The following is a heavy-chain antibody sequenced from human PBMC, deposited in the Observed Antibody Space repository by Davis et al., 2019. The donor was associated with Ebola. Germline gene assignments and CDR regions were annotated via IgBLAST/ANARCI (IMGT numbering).Heavy chain of an antibody. CDR2: INAGNGNT. CDR3: ARANGLFDAFDI. V-gene: IGHV1-3*01. CDR1: GYTFTSYA. J-gene: IGHJ3*02. Sequence: AASVKVSCKASGYTFTSYAMHWVRQAPGQRLEWMGWINAGNGNTKYSQKFQGRVTITRDTSASTAYMELSSLRSEDTAVYYCARANGLFDAFDIWGQGTMVTVSS. D-gene: IGHD2-8*01.